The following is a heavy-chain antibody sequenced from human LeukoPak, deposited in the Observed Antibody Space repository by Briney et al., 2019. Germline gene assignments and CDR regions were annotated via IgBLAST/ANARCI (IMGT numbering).Heavy chain of an antibody. CDR2: VYASGST. V-gene: IGHV4-4*07. J-gene: IGHJ5*02. CDR1: GGSISGYY. D-gene: IGHD2-2*01. Sequence: TSETLSLTCTVSGGSISGYYWSWIRHPAGKGLEWIGRVYASGSTHYNPSVKSRVTMSVDASRNQFSLKLSPVTAADTAVYFCARDIGYCTSANCYGRFNWFDPWGQGTLVTVSS. CDR3: ARDIGYCTSANCYGRFNWFDP.